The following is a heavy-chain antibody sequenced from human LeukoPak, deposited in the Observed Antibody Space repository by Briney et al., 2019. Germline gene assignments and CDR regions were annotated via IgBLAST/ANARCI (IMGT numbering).Heavy chain of an antibody. Sequence: PSETLSLTCTVSGGPISSPNYFWSWLRQHPGKGLEWIAYIHYSRGAYYNPSLESRVTMSVDSSKNQFSLKLSSVTAADTALYYCAREVDVPSTSDAFDIWGQGTMVTVSS. J-gene: IGHJ3*02. CDR2: IHYSRGA. V-gene: IGHV4-31*03. CDR3: AREVDVPSTSDAFDI. CDR1: GGPISSPNYF. D-gene: IGHD2-2*01.